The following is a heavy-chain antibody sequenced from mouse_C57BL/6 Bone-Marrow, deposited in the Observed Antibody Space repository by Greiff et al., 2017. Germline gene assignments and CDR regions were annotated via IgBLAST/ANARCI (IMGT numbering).Heavy chain of an antibody. Sequence: VQLQQSGPELVKPGASVKISCKASGYSFTDYNMNWVKQSNGKSLEWIGVINPNYGTTSYNQKFKGKATLTVDQSYSTAYMQLHSLTSEDSALYDRAKGGLSDVFDYWGQGTTLTVSS. V-gene: IGHV1-39*01. CDR2: INPNYGTT. D-gene: IGHD2-3*01. J-gene: IGHJ2*01. CDR1: GYSFTDYN. CDR3: AKGGLSDVFDY.